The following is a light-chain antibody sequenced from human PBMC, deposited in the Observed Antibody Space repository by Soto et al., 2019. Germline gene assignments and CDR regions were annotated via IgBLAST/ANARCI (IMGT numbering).Light chain of an antibody. CDR2: KAS. CDR3: QHYNSYSEA. CDR1: QSISRW. Sequence: DIQMTPSPSPLSSSLGDRVPITCRARQSISRWLAWYQQKPGKAPKLLIYKASTLKSGVPSRFSGSGSGTEFTLTISRLQPGDFATYYCQHYNSYSEAFGQGTKVDI. J-gene: IGKJ1*01. V-gene: IGKV1-5*03.